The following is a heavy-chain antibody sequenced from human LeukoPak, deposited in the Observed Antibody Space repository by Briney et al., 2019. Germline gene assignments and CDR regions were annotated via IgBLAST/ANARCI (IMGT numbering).Heavy chain of an antibody. Sequence: GGSLSLSCAASGFTFSSYWMSWVRQAPGKGLEWVANIKQNGSEKYYVDSVKGRFTISRDNAKNSLYLQMNSLRAEDTAVYYCARKCSSGWYGVGYWGQGTLVTVSS. D-gene: IGHD6-19*01. CDR1: GFTFSSYW. CDR2: IKQNGSEK. J-gene: IGHJ4*02. CDR3: ARKCSSGWYGVGY. V-gene: IGHV3-7*01.